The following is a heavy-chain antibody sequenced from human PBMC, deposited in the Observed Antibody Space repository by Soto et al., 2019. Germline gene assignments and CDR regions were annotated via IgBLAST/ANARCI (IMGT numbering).Heavy chain of an antibody. CDR3: ARKSSGGYDSPGGYYYYGMDV. CDR1: GGTFSSYA. J-gene: IGHJ6*02. V-gene: IGHV1-69*13. D-gene: IGHD5-12*01. Sequence: ASVKVSCKASGGTFSSYAISWVRQAPGQGLEWMGGIIPIFGTANYAQKFQGRVTITADESTSTAYMELSSLRSEDTAVYYCARKSSGGYDSPGGYYYYGMDVWGQGTPVTVSS. CDR2: IIPIFGTA.